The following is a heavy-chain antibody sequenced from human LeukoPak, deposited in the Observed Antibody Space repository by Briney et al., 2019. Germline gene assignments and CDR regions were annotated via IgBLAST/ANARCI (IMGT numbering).Heavy chain of an antibody. CDR2: IIPIFGTA. CDR1: GYTFTSYD. D-gene: IGHD3-22*01. Sequence: GASVKVSCKASGYTFTSYDINWVRQAPGQGLEWMGGIIPIFGTANYAQKFQGRVTITTDESTSTAYMELSSLRSEDTAVYYCARGDSSGYYAYFDYWGQGTLVTVSS. CDR3: ARGDSSGYYAYFDY. V-gene: IGHV1-69*05. J-gene: IGHJ4*02.